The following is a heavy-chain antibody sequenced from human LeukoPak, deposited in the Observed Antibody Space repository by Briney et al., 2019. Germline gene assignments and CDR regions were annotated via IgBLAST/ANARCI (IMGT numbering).Heavy chain of an antibody. J-gene: IGHJ3*02. CDR3: ARVPYYDFWSGYPRGNAFDI. CDR1: GGSISSYY. D-gene: IGHD3-3*01. Sequence: PSETLSLTCAVSGGSISSYYWSWIRQPPGKGLEWSGYIYYSGSTNYNPSLKSRVTISVDTSKNQFSLKLSSVTAADTAVYYCARVPYYDFWSGYPRGNAFDIWGQGTMVTVSS. V-gene: IGHV4-59*01. CDR2: IYYSGST.